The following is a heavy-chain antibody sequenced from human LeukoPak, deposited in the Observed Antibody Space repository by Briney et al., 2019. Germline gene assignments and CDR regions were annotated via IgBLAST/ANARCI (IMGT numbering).Heavy chain of an antibody. CDR3: ARQEVDYVDH. J-gene: IGHJ4*02. CDR2: INHSGST. V-gene: IGHV4-34*01. CDR1: GGSFSGYY. Sequence: SETLSLTCAVYGGSFSGYYWSWIRQPPGKGLEWIGEINHSGSTNYNPSLKSRVTISVETSKNQFSVNLSSVTAADTAVYYCARQEVDYVDHWGQGTLVTVSS.